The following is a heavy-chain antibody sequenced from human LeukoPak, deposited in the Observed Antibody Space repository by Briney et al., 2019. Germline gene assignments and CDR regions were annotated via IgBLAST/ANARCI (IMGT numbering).Heavy chain of an antibody. Sequence: SETLSLTCTVSGYSISSGYYWGWIRQPPGKGLEWIGSIYHSGSTYYNPSLKSRVTISVDTSKDQFSLKLSSVTAADTAVYYCARDLIFGSGFDYWGQGTLVTVS. CDR3: ARDLIFGSGFDY. J-gene: IGHJ4*02. V-gene: IGHV4-38-2*02. CDR2: IYHSGST. CDR1: GYSISSGYY. D-gene: IGHD3-3*01.